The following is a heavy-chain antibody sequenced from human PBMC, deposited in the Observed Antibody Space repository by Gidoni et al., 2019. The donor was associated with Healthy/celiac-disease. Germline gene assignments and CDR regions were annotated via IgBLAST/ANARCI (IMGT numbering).Heavy chain of an antibody. CDR2: INPSGGST. CDR3: ARDPITSGYDFANDAFDI. Sequence: QVQLVQSGAEVKKPGASVKVSCKASGYTFTSYYMHWVRQAPGQGLEWMGIINPSGGSTSYAQKFQGRVTMTRDTSTSTVYMELSSLRSEDTAVYYCARDPITSGYDFANDAFDIWGQGTMVTVSS. CDR1: GYTFTSYY. D-gene: IGHD5-12*01. V-gene: IGHV1-46*03. J-gene: IGHJ3*02.